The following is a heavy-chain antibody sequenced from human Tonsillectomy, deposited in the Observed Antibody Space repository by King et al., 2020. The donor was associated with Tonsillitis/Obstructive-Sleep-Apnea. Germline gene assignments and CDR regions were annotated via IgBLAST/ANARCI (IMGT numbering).Heavy chain of an antibody. V-gene: IGHV4-59*08. D-gene: IGHD6-6*01. J-gene: IGHJ4*02. CDR3: ARSWLQYSSSSYYFDC. CDR1: GGSISSSY. CDR2: IYDSGST. Sequence: QLQESGPGLVKPSETLSLTCTVSGGSISSSYWSWIRPPQGKGLEWIGYIYDSGSTRYNPSLNSRVTMSVDTSKNQFSLTLTSVTAADTAVYYCARSWLQYSSSSYYFDCWGQGTLVTVSS.